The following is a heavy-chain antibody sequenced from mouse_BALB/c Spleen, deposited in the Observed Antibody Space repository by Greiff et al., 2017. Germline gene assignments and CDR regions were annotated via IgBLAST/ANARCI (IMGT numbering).Heavy chain of an antibody. CDR2: IDPANGNT. CDR1: GFNIKDTY. J-gene: IGHJ3*01. Sequence: DVQLQESGAELVKPGASVKLSCTASGFNIKDTYMHWVKQRPEQGLEWIGRIDPANGNTKYDPKFQGKATITADTSSNTAYLQLSSLTSEDTAVYYCARRPWFAYWGQGTLVTVSA. V-gene: IGHV14-3*02. CDR3: ARRPWFAY.